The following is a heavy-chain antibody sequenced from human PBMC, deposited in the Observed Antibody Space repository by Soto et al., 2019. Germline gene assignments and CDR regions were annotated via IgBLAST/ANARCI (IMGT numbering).Heavy chain of an antibody. CDR1: GGPFSSNA. J-gene: IGHJ1*01. Sequence: SVQVFFGASGGPFSSNAISLVRQAPGKGLEWMGGIIPIFGTANYAQKFQGRVTITADESTRTAYMELSSLRSEDTAVYYCASTGYSSGPVGYWGQGTLVTVSS. CDR2: IIPIFGTA. V-gene: IGHV1-69*13. CDR3: ASTGYSSGPVGY. D-gene: IGHD6-19*01.